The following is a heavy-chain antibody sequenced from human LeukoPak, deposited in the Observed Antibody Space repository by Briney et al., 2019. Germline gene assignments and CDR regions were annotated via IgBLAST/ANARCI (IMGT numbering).Heavy chain of an antibody. Sequence: GGSLRLSCAASGFTFSSYSMNWVRQAPGKGLEWVSYISSSSSTIYYADSVKGRFTISRDNAKNSLYLQMNSLRAEDTAVYYCARDAGWVTIFGVVPYWGQGTLVTVSS. CDR3: ARDAGWVTIFGVVPY. J-gene: IGHJ4*02. D-gene: IGHD3-3*01. CDR1: GFTFSSYS. CDR2: ISSSSSTI. V-gene: IGHV3-48*01.